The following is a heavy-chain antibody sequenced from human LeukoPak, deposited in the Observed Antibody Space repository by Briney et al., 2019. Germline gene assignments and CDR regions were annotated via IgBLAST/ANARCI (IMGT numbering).Heavy chain of an antibody. V-gene: IGHV1-8*02. CDR2: MNPNSGNT. Sequence: ASVKVSCKASGYTFTSYGISWVRQATGQGLEWMGWMNPNSGNTGYAQKFQGRVTMTRNTSISTAYMELSSLRSEDTAVYYCARGRWGYSYGHYFDYWGQGTLVTVSS. CDR3: ARGRWGYSYGHYFDY. CDR1: GYTFTSYG. J-gene: IGHJ4*02. D-gene: IGHD5-18*01.